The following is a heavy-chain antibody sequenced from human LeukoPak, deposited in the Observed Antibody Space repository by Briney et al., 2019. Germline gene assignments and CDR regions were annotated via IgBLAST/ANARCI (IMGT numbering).Heavy chain of an antibody. CDR2: VYYGGST. Sequence: SETLSLTCTVSGDSISSYYWSWLRQPPGKGLEGSGCVYYGGSTNYNPSLKSRVTISVDTSKNQFSLKLTSVTAADTAVYYCARHLGGPGAFDIWGQGTMVTVSS. CDR3: ARHLGGPGAFDI. D-gene: IGHD3-16*01. J-gene: IGHJ3*02. V-gene: IGHV4-59*08. CDR1: GDSISSYY.